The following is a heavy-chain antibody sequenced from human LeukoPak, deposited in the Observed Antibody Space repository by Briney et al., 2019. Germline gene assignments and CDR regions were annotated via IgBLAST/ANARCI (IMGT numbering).Heavy chain of an antibody. CDR1: GGSFSGYY. D-gene: IGHD1-26*01. CDR3: ARRVMMSGTGVPDTWLDP. CDR2: INHSGST. Sequence: NASETLSLTCAVYGGSFSGYYWSWIRQPPGKGLEWIGEINHSGSTNYNPSLKSRVTISVDTSKNQFSLNLRSVTAADTAVYFCARRVMMSGTGVPDTWLDPWGQGILVTVS. J-gene: IGHJ5*02. V-gene: IGHV4-34*01.